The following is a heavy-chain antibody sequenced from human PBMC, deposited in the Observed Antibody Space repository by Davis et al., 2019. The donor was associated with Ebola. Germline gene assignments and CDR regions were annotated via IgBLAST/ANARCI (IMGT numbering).Heavy chain of an antibody. CDR1: GGSVSSGSYY. CDR2: IYYSGST. V-gene: IGHV4-61*01. CDR3: ARQHRVTRPLDL. Sequence: MPSETLSLTCTVSGGSVSSGSYYWSWIRQPPGKGLEWIRYIYYSGSTNYNPSLKSRVAMSVDTSKNQFSLSLTSLTAADTAIYYCARQHRVTRPLDLWGQGTLVTVSS. J-gene: IGHJ5*02. D-gene: IGHD4-11*01.